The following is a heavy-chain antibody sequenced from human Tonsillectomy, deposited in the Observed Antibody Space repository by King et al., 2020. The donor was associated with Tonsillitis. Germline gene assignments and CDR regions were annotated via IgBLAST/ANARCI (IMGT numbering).Heavy chain of an antibody. J-gene: IGHJ6*02. CDR3: ARDAETDIDV. V-gene: IGHV3-30-3*01. Sequence: VQLVESGGGVVQPGRSLRLSCAASGFTFSSYAMHWVRQAPGKGLEWVAVISYDGSNKYYADSVKGRFTISRDNSKNRLYLQMNSPRVEDTAVYYCARDAETDIDVWGQGTTVTVSS. CDR1: GFTFSSYA. CDR2: ISYDGSNK.